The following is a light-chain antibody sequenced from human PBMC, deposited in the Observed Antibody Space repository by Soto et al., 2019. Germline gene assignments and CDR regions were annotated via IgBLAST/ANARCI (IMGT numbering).Light chain of an antibody. CDR1: RSNIGNNA. CDR2: YDD. CDR3: AAWDDSLNGLV. V-gene: IGLV1-36*01. Sequence: QSVLTQPPSVSEAPRQRVTIAWSGSRSNIGNNAVNWYQQLPGKAPKLLIYYDDLLPSGVSDRFSGSKSGTSASLAISGLQSEDEADYYCAAWDDSLNGLVFGGGTKLTVL. J-gene: IGLJ2*01.